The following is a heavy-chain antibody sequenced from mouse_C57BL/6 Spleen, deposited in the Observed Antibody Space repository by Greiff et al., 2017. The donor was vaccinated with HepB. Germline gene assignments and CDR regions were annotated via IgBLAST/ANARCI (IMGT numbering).Heavy chain of an antibody. D-gene: IGHD2-5*01. CDR2: IYPGDGDT. CDR1: GYAFSSSW. CDR3: ARDSKLYYAMDY. J-gene: IGHJ4*01. Sequence: VQVVESGPELVKPGASVKISCKASGYAFSSSWMNWVKQRPGKGLEWIGRIYPGDGDTNYNGKFKGKATLTADKSSSTAYMQLSSLTSEDSAVYFCARDSKLYYAMDYWGQGTSVTVSS. V-gene: IGHV1-82*01.